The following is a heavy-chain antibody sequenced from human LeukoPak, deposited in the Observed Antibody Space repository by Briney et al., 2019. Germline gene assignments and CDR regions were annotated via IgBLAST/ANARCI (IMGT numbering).Heavy chain of an antibody. J-gene: IGHJ4*02. CDR1: GGSITTNY. Sequence: SETLSLTCTVSGGSITTNYWSWIRQPAGKGLEWIGRIYTGGSTNYNPSLKSRVTMSVDTSKSQFSLKLRSVTAADTAVYYCARSSMFRGVTVDYWGQGTLVTVSS. D-gene: IGHD3-10*01. V-gene: IGHV4-4*07. CDR2: IYTGGST. CDR3: ARSSMFRGVTVDY.